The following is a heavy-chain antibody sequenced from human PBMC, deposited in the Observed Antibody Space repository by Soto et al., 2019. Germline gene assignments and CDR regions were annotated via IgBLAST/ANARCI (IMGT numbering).Heavy chain of an antibody. CDR1: GFTFNNFG. V-gene: IGHV3-33*03. CDR3: AKTHNYYDRSGHYYGDGGCDY. Sequence: QVHLAESGGGVVQPGRSLRLSCVASGFTFNNFGMHWVRQAPGKGLEWLAVIWFDGSTTYYADSVRGRCTISRDNPKNTLCLEINSLRAEDTAVYYCAKTHNYYDRSGHYYGDGGCDYWSQGNRVTVSS. CDR2: IWFDGSTT. D-gene: IGHD3-22*01. J-gene: IGHJ4*02.